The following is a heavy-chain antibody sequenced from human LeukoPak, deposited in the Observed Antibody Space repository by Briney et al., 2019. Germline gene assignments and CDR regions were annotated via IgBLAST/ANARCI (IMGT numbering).Heavy chain of an antibody. V-gene: IGHV3-30*02. CDR3: AAMTSVTTGDY. CDR1: GFPFSSYG. J-gene: IGHJ4*02. Sequence: GGSLRLSCAASGFPFSSYGMHWVRQAPGKGLEWVAFIPYDGSDKFYADSVKGRFTISRDNSKNTLYLQMNRLRAEDTAVYYCAAMTSVTTGDYWGQGTLVTVSS. CDR2: IPYDGSDK. D-gene: IGHD4-11*01.